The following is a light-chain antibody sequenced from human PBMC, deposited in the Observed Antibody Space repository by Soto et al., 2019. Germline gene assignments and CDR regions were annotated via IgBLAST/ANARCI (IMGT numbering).Light chain of an antibody. Sequence: EIVVTQSPATLSVSPGERATLSCRASQSVGSNLAWYQQRPGQAPRLLIYGASTRATGIPARFSGSGSGTGFTLTISSLQSEDFATYYCLQHNSYPWTFGQGTKVEIK. CDR1: QSVGSN. J-gene: IGKJ1*01. CDR2: GAS. CDR3: LQHNSYPWT. V-gene: IGKV3-15*01.